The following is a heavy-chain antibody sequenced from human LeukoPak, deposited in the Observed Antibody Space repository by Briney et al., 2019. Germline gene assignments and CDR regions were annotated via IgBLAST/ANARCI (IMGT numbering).Heavy chain of an antibody. Sequence: SETLSLTCTVSGGSISSSSYYWVWIRQPPGKGLEGIGSIDYSGSTYYNPSLKSRVTISVDTSKNQFSLKLSSVTAADTAVYYCARHLWFGELLAFDIWGQGTMVTVSS. D-gene: IGHD3-10*01. J-gene: IGHJ3*02. CDR1: GGSISSSSYY. CDR3: ARHLWFGELLAFDI. V-gene: IGHV4-39*01. CDR2: IDYSGST.